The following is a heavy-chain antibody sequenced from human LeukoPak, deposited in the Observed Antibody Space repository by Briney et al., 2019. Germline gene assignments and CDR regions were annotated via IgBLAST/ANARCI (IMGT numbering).Heavy chain of an antibody. J-gene: IGHJ4*02. D-gene: IGHD3-10*01. CDR3: ARSGLELLWFGELWY. Sequence: ASVKVSCKASGYTFTSYGISWVRQAPGHGLEWMGWISAYNGNTNYAQKLQGRVTMTTDTSTSTAYTELRSLRSDDTAVYYCARSGLELLWFGELWYWGQGTLVTVSS. V-gene: IGHV1-18*04. CDR2: ISAYNGNT. CDR1: GYTFTSYG.